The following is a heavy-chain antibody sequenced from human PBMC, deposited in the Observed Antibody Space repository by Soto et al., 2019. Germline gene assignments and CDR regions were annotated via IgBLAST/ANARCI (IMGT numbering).Heavy chain of an antibody. D-gene: IGHD3-10*02. Sequence: EVQLWESGGGLVQPGGSLRLSCAASGFTFSSYAMSWVRQAPGKGLEWVSDISGSGGSTYYADSVKGRFTISRDKSKNKLYLQLNSLRAEDTAVYYCAKDLTPITMWSFDYWGQGTLVTVSS. J-gene: IGHJ4*02. V-gene: IGHV3-23*01. CDR1: GFTFSSYA. CDR2: ISGSGGST. CDR3: AKDLTPITMWSFDY.